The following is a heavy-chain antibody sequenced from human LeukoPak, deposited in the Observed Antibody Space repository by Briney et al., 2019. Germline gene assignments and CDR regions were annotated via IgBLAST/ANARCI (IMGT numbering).Heavy chain of an antibody. CDR2: ISAHNGNT. CDR3: ARDSEPTYYYGSGSLD. V-gene: IGHV1-18*04. J-gene: IGHJ4*02. CDR1: GYTFTGYY. D-gene: IGHD3-10*01. Sequence: ASVKVSCKASGYTFTGYYMHWVRQAPGQGLEWMGWISAHNGNTNYAQKLQGRVTMTTDTSTSTAYMELRSLRSDDTAVYYCARDSEPTYYYGSGSLDWGQGTLVTVSS.